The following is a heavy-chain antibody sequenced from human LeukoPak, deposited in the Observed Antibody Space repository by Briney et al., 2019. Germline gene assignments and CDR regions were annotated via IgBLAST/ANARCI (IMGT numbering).Heavy chain of an antibody. CDR1: GFPMSSYW. V-gene: IGHV3-74*01. J-gene: IGHJ3*02. D-gene: IGHD1-26*01. CDR3: TRGAYPSGFDI. Sequence: GGSLRLSCAASGFPMSSYWMLWVHQVPQKGLEWVSRIDNDGNNINHADSVKGRFSVSRDNAKNTLYLQMSSLRVEDTAVYFCTRGAYPSGFDIWGQGTTVTVSS. CDR2: IDNDGNNI.